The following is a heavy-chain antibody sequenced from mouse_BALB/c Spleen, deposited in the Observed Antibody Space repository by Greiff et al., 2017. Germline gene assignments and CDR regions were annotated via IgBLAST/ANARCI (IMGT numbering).Heavy chain of an antibody. CDR2: IDTSDSYT. CDR3: ARRYYLYYFDY. CDR1: GYTFTDYW. V-gene: IGHV1-69*01. Sequence: QVQLQQPGAELVMPGASVKMSCKASGYTFTDYWMHWVKQRPGQGLEWIGAIDTSDSYTSYNQKFKGKATLTVDESSSTAYMQLSSLTSEDSAVYYCARRYYLYYFDYWGQGTTLTVSS. J-gene: IGHJ2*01. D-gene: IGHD1-1*01.